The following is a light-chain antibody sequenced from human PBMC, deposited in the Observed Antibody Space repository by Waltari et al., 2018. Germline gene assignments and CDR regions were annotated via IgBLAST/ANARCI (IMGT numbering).Light chain of an antibody. Sequence: QSALTQPASVSGSPGPSITISCTGTSSDVGGYKYVSCYQQHPGKAPELLIYDVSYRPSGVSNRFSGSKSGNTASLTISGLQAEDEADYYCSSYTNSGALVVFGGGTKVTVL. CDR3: SSYTNSGALVV. V-gene: IGLV2-14*03. J-gene: IGLJ2*01. CDR2: DVS. CDR1: SSDVGGYKY.